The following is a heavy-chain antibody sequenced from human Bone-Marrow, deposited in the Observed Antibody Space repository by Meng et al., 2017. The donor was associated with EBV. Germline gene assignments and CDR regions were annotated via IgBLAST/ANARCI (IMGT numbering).Heavy chain of an antibody. CDR1: GGSISTGDYS. Sequence: QLPLQESCSGLVKPSQTLSLLCAVSGGSISTGDYSWSWSRQPPGKGLEWVGYIYHSGITYYNPSLKSRVTISVDRSKNLFSLKLSSVTAADTAVYYCARGRGGDFLGYFHHWGQGTMVTVSA. CDR2: IYHSGIT. V-gene: IGHV4-30-2*01. D-gene: IGHD2-21*02. CDR3: ARGRGGDFLGYFHH. J-gene: IGHJ1*01.